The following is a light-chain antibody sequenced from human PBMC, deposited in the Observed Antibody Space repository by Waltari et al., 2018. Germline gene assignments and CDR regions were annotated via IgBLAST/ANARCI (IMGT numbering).Light chain of an antibody. V-gene: IGLV2-11*01. CDR2: DVT. CDR1: NNKIGDFNN. CDR3: CSYVGSVYV. Sequence: QPPLPQPPPGSGSPGQPVTISSPGTNNKIGDFNNVPWYQHHPGKAPKLMIFDVTKRPSGVPDRFSASKSGNTASLTISGLQTEDEADYYCCSYVGSVYVFGIGTKVTVL. J-gene: IGLJ1*01.